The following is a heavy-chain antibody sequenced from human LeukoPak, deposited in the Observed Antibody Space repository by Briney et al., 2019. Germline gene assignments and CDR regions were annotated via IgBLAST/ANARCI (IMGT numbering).Heavy chain of an antibody. Sequence: GGSLRLSCAASGFTFSSYAMHWVRQAPGKGLEWVAVISYDGSNKYYADSVKGRFTISRDNSKNTLYLQMNSLRAEDTAVYYCARDCHRYWGQGTLVTVSS. J-gene: IGHJ4*02. CDR3: ARDCHRY. V-gene: IGHV3-30-3*01. CDR1: GFTFSSYA. CDR2: ISYDGSNK.